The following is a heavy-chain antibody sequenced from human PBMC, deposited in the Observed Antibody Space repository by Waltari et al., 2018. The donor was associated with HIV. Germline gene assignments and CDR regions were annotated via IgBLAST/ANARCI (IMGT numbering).Heavy chain of an antibody. V-gene: IGHV4-31*03. Sequence: QVQLQESGPGLVKSSQTLSLPCTVPGGSISSGTYYWNWIRQHPGKGLEWIGYIQHSGSTYYNPSLKSRVSISVNTSKNQFSLNLTSVTAADTAVYYCARVSDSYGTVFEYWGQGTLVSVSS. J-gene: IGHJ4*02. CDR2: IQHSGST. CDR3: ARVSDSYGTVFEY. CDR1: GGSISSGTYY. D-gene: IGHD3-10*01.